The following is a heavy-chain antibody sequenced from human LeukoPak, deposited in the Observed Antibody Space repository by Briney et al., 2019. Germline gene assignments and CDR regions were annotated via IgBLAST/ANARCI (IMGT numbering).Heavy chain of an antibody. Sequence: NPSETLSLTCTVSGYSISSGYYWSWIRQPPGKGLEWIGSIYYSGSTYFNPSLKSRVTISIDTSKNRFSLNLSSVTAADTAVYYCAREDSSGAGALDIWGQGTMVTVSS. J-gene: IGHJ3*02. V-gene: IGHV4-38-2*02. CDR2: IYYSGST. D-gene: IGHD3-22*01. CDR1: GYSISSGYY. CDR3: AREDSSGAGALDI.